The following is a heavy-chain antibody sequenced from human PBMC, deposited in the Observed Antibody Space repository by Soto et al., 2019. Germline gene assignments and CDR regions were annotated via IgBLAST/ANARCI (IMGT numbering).Heavy chain of an antibody. J-gene: IGHJ6*02. CDR3: ARGDSGYSSSKADYYYYYGMDV. CDR2: VIPIFGTA. V-gene: IGHV1-69*01. Sequence: QVQLVQSGAEVKKPGSSVKVSCKASGGTFSSYAISWVRQAPGPGLEWMGGVIPIFGTANYAQKFQGRVTITADESTSTAYMELSSLRSEDTAVYYCARGDSGYSSSKADYYYYYGMDVWGQGTTVTVSS. D-gene: IGHD6-6*01. CDR1: GGTFSSYA.